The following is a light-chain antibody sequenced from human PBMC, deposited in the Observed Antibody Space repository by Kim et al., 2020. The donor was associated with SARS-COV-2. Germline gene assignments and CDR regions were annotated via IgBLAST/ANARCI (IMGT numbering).Light chain of an antibody. CDR2: GNT. V-gene: IGLV1-40*01. J-gene: IGLJ1*01. CDR3: QSYDTGLSGFV. Sequence: RVTISCTGSSSNLGAGYDVHWYQNLPGTAPKLVIFGNTNRPSGVPDRFSGSKSGTSASLAITGLQAEDEADYYCQSYDTGLSGFVFGTGTKVTVL. CDR1: SSNLGAGYD.